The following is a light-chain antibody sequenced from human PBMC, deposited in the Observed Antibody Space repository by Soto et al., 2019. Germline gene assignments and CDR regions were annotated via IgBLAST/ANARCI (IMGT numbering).Light chain of an antibody. J-gene: IGKJ2*01. CDR1: QSVSSNY. V-gene: IGKV3-20*01. Sequence: EIVLTQSPGTLSLSPGERATLSCRASQSVSSNYLAWYQQKPGQAPRLLIYSASSRATGIPDRFSGSGSGTDFTLTIGRLEPEDFAVYSCQQYGSSPLTYTFGQGTKREIK. CDR3: QQYGSSPLTYT. CDR2: SAS.